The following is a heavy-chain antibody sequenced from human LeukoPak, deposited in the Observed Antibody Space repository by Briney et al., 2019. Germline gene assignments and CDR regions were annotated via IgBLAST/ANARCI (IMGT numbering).Heavy chain of an antibody. Sequence: ASVKVSCKASGGTFSSYAISWVRQAPGQGLEWMGGIIPIFGTANYAQKFQGRVTITADESTSTAYMELSSLRSEDTAVYYCARGKNYDFLFDYWGQGTLVTVSS. J-gene: IGHJ4*02. CDR3: ARGKNYDFLFDY. CDR2: IIPIFGTA. V-gene: IGHV1-69*13. D-gene: IGHD3-3*01. CDR1: GGTFSSYA.